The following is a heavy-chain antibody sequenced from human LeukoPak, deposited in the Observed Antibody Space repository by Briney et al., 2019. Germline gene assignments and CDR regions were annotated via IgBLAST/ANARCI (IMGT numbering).Heavy chain of an antibody. CDR1: GGSISSSSYY. V-gene: IGHV4-39*01. CDR3: ARQSGYYYSDLDY. Sequence: SETLSLTCTVPGGSISSSSYYWGWIRQPPGKGLEWIVSIYYSGSTYYNPSLKSRVTISVDTSKNQFSLKLDSVTAADTAVYYCARQSGYYYSDLDYWGQGTLVTVSS. D-gene: IGHD3-22*01. J-gene: IGHJ4*02. CDR2: IYYSGST.